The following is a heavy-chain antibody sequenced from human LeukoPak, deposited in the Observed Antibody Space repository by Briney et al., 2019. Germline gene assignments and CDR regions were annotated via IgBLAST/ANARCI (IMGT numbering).Heavy chain of an antibody. CDR2: IIPIFGTA. J-gene: IGHJ4*02. CDR1: GGTFSSYA. CDR3: ARVAAAGGNYFDY. D-gene: IGHD6-13*01. Sequence: SVKVSCKASGGTFSSYAISWVRQAPGQGLEWMGGIIPIFGTANYAQKFQGRVTITADESTSTAYMELSSLRSEDTAVYYCARVAAAGGNYFDYWGQGTLVTVSS. V-gene: IGHV1-69*13.